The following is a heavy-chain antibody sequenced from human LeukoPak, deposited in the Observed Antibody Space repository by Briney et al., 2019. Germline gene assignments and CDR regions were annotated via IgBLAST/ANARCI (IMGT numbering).Heavy chain of an antibody. CDR3: ARDKNYAFDY. V-gene: IGHV3-48*01. Sequence: PGGSLRLSCAASGFTFSNAYMNWVRQAPGEGLEWLSYIRFSTDTIFYADSVKGRFTISRDSAKNSLYLQMNSLRAEDTAVYYCARDKNYAFDYWGQGTLVTVSS. CDR2: IRFSTDTI. J-gene: IGHJ4*02. D-gene: IGHD1-7*01. CDR1: GFTFSNAY.